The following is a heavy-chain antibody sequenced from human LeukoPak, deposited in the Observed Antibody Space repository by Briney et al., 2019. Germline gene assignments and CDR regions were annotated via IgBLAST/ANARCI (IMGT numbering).Heavy chain of an antibody. D-gene: IGHD3-10*02. CDR2: ISSSSSYI. Sequence: GGSLRLSCAASGFTFSSYSMNWVRQAPGKGLEWVSCISSSSSYIYYADSVKGRFTISRDNAKNSLYLQMNSLRAEDTAVYYCAELGITMIGGVWGKGTTVTISS. J-gene: IGHJ6*04. V-gene: IGHV3-21*01. CDR3: AELGITMIGGV. CDR1: GFTFSSYS.